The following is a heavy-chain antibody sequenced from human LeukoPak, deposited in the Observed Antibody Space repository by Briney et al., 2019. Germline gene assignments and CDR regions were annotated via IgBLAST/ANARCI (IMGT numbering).Heavy chain of an antibody. J-gene: IGHJ4*02. V-gene: IGHV3-48*02. CDR1: GFTFSSYS. CDR2: IGSSSSSI. D-gene: IGHD3-3*01. Sequence: PGGSLRLSCAASGFTFSSYSMNWVRRPPGKGLEWVSYIGSSSSSIYHADSVKGRFTISRDNAKNSLYLQMNSLRDEDTAVYYCPRALGLEIDYWGQGTLVTVSS. CDR3: PRALGLEIDY.